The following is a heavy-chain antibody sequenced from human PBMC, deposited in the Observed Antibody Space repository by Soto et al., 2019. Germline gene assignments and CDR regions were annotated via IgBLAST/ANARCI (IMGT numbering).Heavy chain of an antibody. CDR2: IYYSGST. V-gene: IGHV4-59*08. CDR1: GGSISNYY. CDR3: ARHLWVGSSWYLGAFDI. Sequence: PSQTLSLPWTVAGGSISNYYGRWIRQPPGKGLEWIGYIYYSGSTNYNPSLKSRVTISVETSKNQFSLKLSSVTAADTAVYYCARHLWVGSSWYLGAFDIWGQGTMVTVSS. D-gene: IGHD6-13*01. J-gene: IGHJ3*02.